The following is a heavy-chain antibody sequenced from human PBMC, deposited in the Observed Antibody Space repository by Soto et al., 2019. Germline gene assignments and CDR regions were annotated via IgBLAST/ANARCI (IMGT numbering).Heavy chain of an antibody. CDR1: GFTFSSYA. J-gene: IGHJ6*02. D-gene: IGHD6-19*01. Sequence: GGSLRLSCAASGFTFSSYAMSWVRQAPGKGLQRVSAISGDTATTHYADSVKGRFTISRDNSRDTLYLQMNSLRVEDTAIYYCAKPLQQWLLQGSGVDVWGQGTTVTVSS. V-gene: IGHV3-23*01. CDR3: AKPLQQWLLQGSGVDV. CDR2: ISGDTATT.